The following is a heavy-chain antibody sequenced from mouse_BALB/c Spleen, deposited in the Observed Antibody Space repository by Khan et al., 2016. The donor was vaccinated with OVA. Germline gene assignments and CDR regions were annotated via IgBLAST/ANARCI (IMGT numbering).Heavy chain of an antibody. D-gene: IGHD1-1*01. V-gene: IGHV14-3*02. CDR2: IDPANGNT. CDR1: GFNIKDYY. J-gene: IGHJ2*01. CDR3: ARRRNYYGSLDY. Sequence: VQLQQSGAELVKPGASVKLSCTASGFNIKDYYMHWVKQRPEQGLEWIGRIDPANGNTKYDPKFQGKATITADTSSNTAYLQLSSLTSEDTAVYYCARRRNYYGSLDYWGQGTTLTVSS.